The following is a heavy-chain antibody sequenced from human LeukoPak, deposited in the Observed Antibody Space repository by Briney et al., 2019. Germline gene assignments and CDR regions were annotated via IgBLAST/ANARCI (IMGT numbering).Heavy chain of an antibody. V-gene: IGHV4-39*01. D-gene: IGHD3-10*01. J-gene: IGHJ4*02. CDR2: IYYSGST. CDR3: AHGSGSYWVY. Sequence: SETLSLTCTVSGGSISSSSYYWGWIRQPPGKGLEWIGSIYYSGSTYYNPSLKSRVTISVDTSKNQFSLKLSSVTAADTAVYYCAHGSGSYWVYWGQGTLVTVSS. CDR1: GGSISSSSYY.